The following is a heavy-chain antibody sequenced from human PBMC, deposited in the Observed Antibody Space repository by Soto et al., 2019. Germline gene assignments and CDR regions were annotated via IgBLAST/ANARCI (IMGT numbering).Heavy chain of an antibody. CDR2: IIPIFGTA. V-gene: IGHV1-69*13. J-gene: IGHJ6*02. CDR1: GGTFSSYA. Sequence: ASVKVSCKASGGTFSSYAISWVRQAPGQGLEWMGGIIPIFGTANYAQKFQGRVTITADESTSTAYMELSSLRSEDTAVYYCARDGYSYGPYYYYGMDVWGQGTTVTVSS. CDR3: ARDGYSYGPYYYYGMDV. D-gene: IGHD5-18*01.